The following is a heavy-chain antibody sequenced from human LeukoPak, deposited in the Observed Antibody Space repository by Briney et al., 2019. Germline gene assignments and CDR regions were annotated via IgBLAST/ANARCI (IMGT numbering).Heavy chain of an antibody. CDR1: GFTFSNAW. J-gene: IGHJ5*02. Sequence: GSLRLSCAASGFTFSNAWMSWVRQAPGKGLEGSGDVYYSGSSKYNPSPKSRGTISVDTSKNQFSLKLSSVTAADTAVYYCARVGPSDYANWLDPWGQGTLVTVSS. V-gene: IGHV4-59*01. CDR2: VYYSGSS. D-gene: IGHD4-17*01. CDR3: ARVGPSDYANWLDP.